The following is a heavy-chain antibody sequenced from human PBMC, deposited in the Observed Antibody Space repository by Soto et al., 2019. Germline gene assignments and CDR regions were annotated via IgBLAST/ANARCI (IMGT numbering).Heavy chain of an antibody. J-gene: IGHJ4*02. V-gene: IGHV3-9*01. CDR3: AKSHIVATLSPANFDY. Sequence: EVQLVESGGGLVQPGRSLRLSCAASGFTFDDYAMHWVRQAPGKGLEWVSGISWSSGSIGYADSVKGRFTISRDNAKNSLCLQMNSLRPEDTALYFCAKSHIVATLSPANFDYWGQGILVTVSS. CDR1: GFTFDDYA. D-gene: IGHD5-12*01. CDR2: ISWSSGSI.